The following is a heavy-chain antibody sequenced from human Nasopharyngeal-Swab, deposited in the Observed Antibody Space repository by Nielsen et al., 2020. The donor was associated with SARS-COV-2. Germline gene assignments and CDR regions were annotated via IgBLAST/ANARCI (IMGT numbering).Heavy chain of an antibody. V-gene: IGHV3-23*01. D-gene: IGHD2-2*01. CDR3: AKDRGYCSGPICYDSYYYLDV. J-gene: IGHJ6*03. CDR2: ISGSGPTS. CDR1: GFTFSGHA. Sequence: GESLKISCAASGFTFSGHAMSWVRQAPGKGLEWVSAISGSGPTSYYADFVKGRFTMSRDNSKNALYLQMDSLRAEDTAVYYCAKDRGYCSGPICYDSYYYLDVWGKGTAVTVSS.